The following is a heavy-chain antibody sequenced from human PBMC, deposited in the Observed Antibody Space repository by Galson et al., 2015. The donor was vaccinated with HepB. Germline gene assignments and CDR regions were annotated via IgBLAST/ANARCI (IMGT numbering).Heavy chain of an antibody. Sequence: SLRLSCADSGFNFSNARMTWVRQAQGKGLEWVSCIGTTDNTIYYADSVKGRFTISRDNARGSLNLQMDSLRDEDTAVYYCARDNGAAGFDYWGHGTLVAVSS. CDR1: GFNFSNAR. D-gene: IGHD6-13*01. J-gene: IGHJ4*01. CDR2: IGTTDNTI. V-gene: IGHV3-48*02. CDR3: ARDNGAAGFDY.